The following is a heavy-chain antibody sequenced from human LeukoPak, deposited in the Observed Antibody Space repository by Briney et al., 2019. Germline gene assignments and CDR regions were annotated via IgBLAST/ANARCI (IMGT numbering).Heavy chain of an antibody. CDR3: AREDYDSPGGFDP. CDR1: GFTFSSYG. J-gene: IGHJ5*02. Sequence: GGSLRLSCAASGFTFSSYGMHWVRQAPGKGLEWVAFIRYDGSNKYYADSVKGRFTISRDNAKNSLYLQMNSLRAEDTAVYYCAREDYDSPGGFDPWGQGTLVTVSS. CDR2: IRYDGSNK. D-gene: IGHD3-22*01. V-gene: IGHV3-30*02.